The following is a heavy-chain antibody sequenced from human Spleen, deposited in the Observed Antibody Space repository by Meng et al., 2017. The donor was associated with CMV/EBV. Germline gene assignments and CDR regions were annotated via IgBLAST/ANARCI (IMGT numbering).Heavy chain of an antibody. CDR3: AKSSSRPIGGKHYYYYYGMDV. CDR2: TSGSGGST. CDR1: GFTFRSYV. D-gene: IGHD6-6*01. J-gene: IGHJ6*02. V-gene: IGHV3-23*01. Sequence: GESLKISCAASGFTFRSYVMSWVRQAPGKGLEWVSSTSGSGGSTYYADSVKGRFTISRDNSKNTLYLQMNSLRAEDTAVYYCAKSSSRPIGGKHYYYYYGMDVWGQGTTVTVSS.